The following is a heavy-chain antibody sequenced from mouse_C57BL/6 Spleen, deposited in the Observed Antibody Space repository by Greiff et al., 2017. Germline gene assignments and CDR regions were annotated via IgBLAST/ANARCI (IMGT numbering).Heavy chain of an antibody. D-gene: IGHD3-1*01. J-gene: IGHJ2*01. CDR2: IYPSDGST. CDR3: EREEGARLSFDY. V-gene: IGHV1-78*01. CDR1: GYTFTDHT. Sequence: QVQLQQSDAELVKPGASVKISCKASGYTFTDHTIHWMKQRPEQGLEWIGYIYPSDGSTKYNEKFKGKATLTADKSSSTAYMQLNSLTSEDSAVXVCEREEGARLSFDYWGQGTTLTVSS.